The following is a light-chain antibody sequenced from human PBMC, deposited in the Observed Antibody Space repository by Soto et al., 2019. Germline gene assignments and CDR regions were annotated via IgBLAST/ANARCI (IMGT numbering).Light chain of an antibody. Sequence: QSVLTQPASVSGSPGQSITISCTGTSSDVGGYIYVSWYQQHPGKAPKLMIYDVTSRPSGVSYRFSGSKSGNTASLTISGLQAEDEADYYCSSYTTSSSYVVGPGTKVTVL. V-gene: IGLV2-14*01. CDR2: DVT. CDR1: SSDVGGYIY. J-gene: IGLJ1*01. CDR3: SSYTTSSSYV.